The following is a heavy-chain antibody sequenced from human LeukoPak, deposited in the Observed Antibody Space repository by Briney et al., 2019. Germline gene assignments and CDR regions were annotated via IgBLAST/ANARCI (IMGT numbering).Heavy chain of an antibody. V-gene: IGHV3-30*02. CDR3: AKDGSRRELLTLTSRSWFDP. J-gene: IGHJ5*02. D-gene: IGHD1-26*01. Sequence: PGGSLRLSCAASGFTFTSYGMHWVRQAPGKGLEWVAFIRYDGSNKYYTDSVKGRFTISRDNSKNTLYLQMNSLRAEDTAVYYCAKDGSRRELLTLTSRSWFDPWGQGTLVTVSS. CDR1: GFTFTSYG. CDR2: IRYDGSNK.